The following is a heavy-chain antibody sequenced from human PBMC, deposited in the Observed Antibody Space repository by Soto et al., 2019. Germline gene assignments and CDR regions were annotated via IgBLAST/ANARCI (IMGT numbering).Heavy chain of an antibody. J-gene: IGHJ4*02. CDR1: GFTCSRYA. CDR2: TSGSGGST. V-gene: IGHV3-23*01. Sequence: EVQLLESVGGLVQAAVSLRLSCAASGFTCSRYAMSWDRQAPGNALERVSATSGSGGSTSYADSVKGRFTISSDNSKNPLYLQMSILRAQDTAVYYCAKDGAYSSGWDHYFDYWGQGTLVTV. CDR3: AKDGAYSSGWDHYFDY. D-gene: IGHD6-19*01.